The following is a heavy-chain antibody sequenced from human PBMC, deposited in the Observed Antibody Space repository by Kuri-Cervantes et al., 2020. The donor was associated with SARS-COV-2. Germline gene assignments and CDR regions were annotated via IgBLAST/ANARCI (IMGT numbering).Heavy chain of an antibody. J-gene: IGHJ6*02. CDR3: ARTYYDFWSGYHYYYYYGMDV. V-gene: IGHV1-2*02. D-gene: IGHD3-3*01. CDR1: GYTFTGYY. CDR2: INPNSGGT. Sequence: ASVKVSCKASGYTFTGYYMHWVRQAPGQGLEWMGWINPNSGGTNYAQKFQGRVTMTTDTSTSTAYMELRSLRSDDTAVYYCARTYYDFWSGYHYYYYYGMDVWGRGTTVTVSS.